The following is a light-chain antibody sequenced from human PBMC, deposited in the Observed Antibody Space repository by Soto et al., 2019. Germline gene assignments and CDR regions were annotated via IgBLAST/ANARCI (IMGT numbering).Light chain of an antibody. V-gene: IGKV3-20*01. CDR1: QSVSSSY. CDR2: GAS. Sequence: PGERATLSCRASQSVSSSYLAWYQQKPGQPPSLLMYGASRRATGIPERFSGSGSGTDFTLTISRLEPEDFAVYYCQQYGSSPRTFGKGTKVDIK. J-gene: IGKJ1*01. CDR3: QQYGSSPRT.